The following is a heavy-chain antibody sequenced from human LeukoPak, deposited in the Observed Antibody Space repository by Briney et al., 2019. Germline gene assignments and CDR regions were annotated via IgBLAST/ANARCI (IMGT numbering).Heavy chain of an antibody. CDR1: GFTFRSFV. D-gene: IGHD4-17*01. V-gene: IGHV3-30*18. J-gene: IGHJ5*02. CDR2: ISYDGSHK. CDR3: AKGARGDTVTSIVGLNWFDP. Sequence: GGSLRLSCAASGFTFRSFVMHWVRQAPGKGLEWVAVISYDGSHKYYADSVKGRFSISRDNSKNTLYLQMNSLRADDTAVYYCAKGARGDTVTSIVGLNWFDPWGQGTLVTVSS.